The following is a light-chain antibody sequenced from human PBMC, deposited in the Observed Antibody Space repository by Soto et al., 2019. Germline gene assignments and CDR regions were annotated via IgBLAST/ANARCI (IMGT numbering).Light chain of an antibody. CDR2: EVR. Sequence: ALAQPASVSGSPGQSITISCTGTSSDVGGYNHVSWYQQHPGKAPKLIIYEVRNRPSGVSNRLSGSKSGNTASLTISGLQADDEADYYCCSYTSSSIRVFGAGTK. CDR3: CSYTSSSIRV. V-gene: IGLV2-14*01. CDR1: SSDVGGYNH. J-gene: IGLJ3*02.